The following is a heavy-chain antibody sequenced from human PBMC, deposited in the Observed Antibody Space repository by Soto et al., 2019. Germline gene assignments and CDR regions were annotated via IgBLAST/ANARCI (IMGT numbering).Heavy chain of an antibody. D-gene: IGHD6-13*01. CDR2: IYWDDDR. J-gene: IGHJ2*01. CDR1: GFSLSTDGVG. CDR3: ALTRTSRAATVTWYFDL. Sequence: QVTLKESGPTLVRPTQTLTLTCTFSGFSLSTDGVGVGWIRQPPGKALEWLALIYWDDDRRNSPSLKSRVSPSLQNRLTINTDTSKDQVVLTMTNMDPEDTGTYYCALTRTSRAATVTWYFDLWGRGTLVTVSS. V-gene: IGHV2-5*02.